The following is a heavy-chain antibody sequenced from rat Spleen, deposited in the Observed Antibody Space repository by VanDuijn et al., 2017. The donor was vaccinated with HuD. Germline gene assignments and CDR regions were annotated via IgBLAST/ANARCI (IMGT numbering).Heavy chain of an antibody. V-gene: IGHV5-25*01. J-gene: IGHJ2*01. D-gene: IGHD1-1*01. CDR2: ISTGGGNT. CDR1: GFTFSNYC. CDR3: ARHPDYSNYFDY. Sequence: EVQLVESGGCLVQPGRSMKLSCAVSGFTFSNYCMTWVRQAPTKSLDWVASISTGGGNTYYRDSVKGRFTVSRDNAKSTLYLQMDSLRSEDTATYYCARHPDYSNYFDYWGQGVMVTVSS.